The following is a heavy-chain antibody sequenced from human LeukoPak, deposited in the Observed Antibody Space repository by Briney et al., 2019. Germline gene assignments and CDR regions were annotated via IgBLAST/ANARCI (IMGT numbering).Heavy chain of an antibody. CDR1: GGSISGTNW. CDR2: ISLAGQT. J-gene: IGHJ4*02. CDR3: SRESGAFCPFGY. Sequence: SGTLSLTCGVSGGSISGTNWWSWVRPPPGQGLEWIGEISLAGQTNYNPSLNGRVTMSLDKSSNQLSLNLTSVTAADTATYYCSRESGAFCPFGYWGQGTLVIVSS. V-gene: IGHV4/OR15-8*02. D-gene: IGHD1-26*01.